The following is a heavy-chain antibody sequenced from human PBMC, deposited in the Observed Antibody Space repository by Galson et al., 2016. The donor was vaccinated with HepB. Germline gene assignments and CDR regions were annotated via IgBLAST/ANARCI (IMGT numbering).Heavy chain of an antibody. CDR1: GGDVRRYG. Sequence: SVKVSCKASGGDVRRYGISWVRQAPGQGLEWLGGINPTFGTANYAQKLQGRFTIIANESTNTAYMELSSLRSEDTAVYYCARLGPNIHCRSAGCYLSTWGQGTLVTVSS. D-gene: IGHD2-15*01. CDR2: INPTFGTA. V-gene: IGHV1-69*13. J-gene: IGHJ5*02. CDR3: ARLGPNIHCRSAGCYLST.